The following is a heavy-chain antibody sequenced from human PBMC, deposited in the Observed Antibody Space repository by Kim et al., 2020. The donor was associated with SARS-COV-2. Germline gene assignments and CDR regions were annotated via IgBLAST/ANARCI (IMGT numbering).Heavy chain of an antibody. CDR2: IYYSGST. D-gene: IGHD2-2*03. V-gene: IGHV4-59*01. Sequence: SETLSLTCTVSGGSISSYYWSWIRQPPGKGLEWIGYIYYSGSTNYNPSLKSRVTISVDTSKNQFSLKLSSVTAADTAVYYCARVSGYCSSTSCYANWFDPWGQGTLVTVSS. CDR1: GGSISSYY. J-gene: IGHJ5*02. CDR3: ARVSGYCSSTSCYANWFDP.